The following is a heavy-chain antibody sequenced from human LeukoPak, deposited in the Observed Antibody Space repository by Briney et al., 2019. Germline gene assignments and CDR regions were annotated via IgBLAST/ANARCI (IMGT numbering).Heavy chain of an antibody. CDR1: GGTFSNYA. CDR3: ARWAGYCRITNCYSAFDY. J-gene: IGHJ4*02. CDR2: ITPIFATP. V-gene: IGHV1-69*13. Sequence: GASVKVSCKASGGTFSNYAISWVRQAPGQGLEWMGGITPIFATPSYAQKFQGRVTITADEPTSTAYMELSGLRSEDTAVYYCARWAGYCRITNCYSAFDYWGQGILVTVSS. D-gene: IGHD2-2*02.